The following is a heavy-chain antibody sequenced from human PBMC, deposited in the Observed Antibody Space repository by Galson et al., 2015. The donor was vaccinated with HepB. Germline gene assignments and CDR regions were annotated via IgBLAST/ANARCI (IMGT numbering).Heavy chain of an antibody. CDR2: FSRSGVST. J-gene: IGHJ4*02. CDR3: AKLVGSKTVDF. D-gene: IGHD1-26*01. CDR1: GFTFSTYA. V-gene: IGHV3-23*01. Sequence: SLKLSCAVSGFTFSTYAMSWVRQAPGKGLEWVSTFSRSGVSTYYADSVRGRFTISRDNSKNTLYLQMNSLRAEDTAVYYCAKLVGSKTVDFWGQGTLVTVSS.